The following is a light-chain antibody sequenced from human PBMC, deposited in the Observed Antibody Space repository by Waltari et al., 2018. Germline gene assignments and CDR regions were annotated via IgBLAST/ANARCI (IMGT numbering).Light chain of an antibody. J-gene: IGKJ1*01. CDR1: QSISSW. V-gene: IGKV1-5*03. CDR2: KAS. Sequence: DIQLTKSLSTLSASVGDRVPIPCRASQSISSWLAWYQQKPGKAPKLLIYKASSLESGVPSRFSGSGSGTEFTLTISSLQPDDFATYYCQQYNSYSSWTFGQGTKVEIK. CDR3: QQYNSYSSWT.